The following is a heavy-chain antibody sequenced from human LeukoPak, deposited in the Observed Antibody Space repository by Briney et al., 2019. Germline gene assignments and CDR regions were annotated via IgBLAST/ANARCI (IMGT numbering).Heavy chain of an antibody. Sequence: GGSLRLSCAASGFTFSSYAMHWDCQAPGKGLEWVAVISYDGSNKYYADSVKGRFTISRDNSKNTLYLQMNSLRAEDTAVYYCAREPTVHIAVAADAFDIWGQGTMVTVPS. CDR1: GFTFSSYA. V-gene: IGHV3-30*04. D-gene: IGHD6-19*01. CDR2: ISYDGSNK. J-gene: IGHJ3*02. CDR3: AREPTVHIAVAADAFDI.